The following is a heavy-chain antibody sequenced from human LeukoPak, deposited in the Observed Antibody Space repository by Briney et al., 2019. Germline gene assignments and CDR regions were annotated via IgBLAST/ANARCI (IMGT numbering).Heavy chain of an antibody. CDR2: IVVGSGNT. J-gene: IGHJ6*04. D-gene: IGHD2-15*01. Sequence: GTSVKVSCKASGFTFTSSAVQWGRQARGQRLEWIGWIVVGSGNTNYAQKFQERVTITRDMSTSTAYMELSSLRSEDTAVYYCAAGCSGGSCYSFYYYGMDVWGKGTTVTVSS. CDR3: AAGCSGGSCYSFYYYGMDV. CDR1: GFTFTSSA. V-gene: IGHV1-58*01.